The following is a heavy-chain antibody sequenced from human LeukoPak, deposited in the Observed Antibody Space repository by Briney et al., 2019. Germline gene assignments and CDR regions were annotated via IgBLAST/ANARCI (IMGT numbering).Heavy chain of an antibody. V-gene: IGHV3-7*01. CDR3: ARVLSGYPYRYFDY. D-gene: IGHD3-22*01. CDR1: GFTFSTYA. J-gene: IGHJ4*02. CDR2: IKQDGSEK. Sequence: GGSLRLSCAASGFTFSTYAMSWVRQAPGKGLEWVANIKQDGSEKYYVDSVKGRFTISRDNAKNSLYLQMNSLRAEDTAVYYCARVLSGYPYRYFDYWGQGTLVTVSS.